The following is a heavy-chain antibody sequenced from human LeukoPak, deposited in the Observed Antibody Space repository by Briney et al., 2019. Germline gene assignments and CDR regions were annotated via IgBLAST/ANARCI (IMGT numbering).Heavy chain of an antibody. D-gene: IGHD2-2*01. J-gene: IGHJ5*02. Sequence: GGSLRLSCAASGFTFRSYSMSWLRQAPGKGPEWVANIRQDGSEKYYMDSVKGRFTISRDNAKKSLYLQMNSLRADDTAMYYCARDFSAQVPVTIHDNWFDPWGQGTLVIVSS. CDR1: GFTFRSYS. V-gene: IGHV3-7*01. CDR3: ARDFSAQVPVTIHDNWFDP. CDR2: IRQDGSEK.